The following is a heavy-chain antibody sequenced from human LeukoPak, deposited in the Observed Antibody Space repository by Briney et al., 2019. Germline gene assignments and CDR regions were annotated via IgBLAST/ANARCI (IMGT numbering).Heavy chain of an antibody. D-gene: IGHD3-10*01. Sequence: ASVKVSCKASGYTFTGYYMHWVRQAPGQGLEWMGWINPNSGGTNYAQKFQGRVTMTRDTSISTAYMELSRLRSDDTAVYYCARGYGSGSYIEPDTFDPWGQGTLVTVSS. V-gene: IGHV1-2*02. CDR3: ARGYGSGSYIEPDTFDP. CDR2: INPNSGGT. CDR1: GYTFTGYY. J-gene: IGHJ5*02.